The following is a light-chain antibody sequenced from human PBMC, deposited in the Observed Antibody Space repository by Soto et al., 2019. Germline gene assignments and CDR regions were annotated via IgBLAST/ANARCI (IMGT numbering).Light chain of an antibody. CDR1: SSDVGGYNY. CDR2: DVS. Sequence: QSALTQPASVSGSPGQSSTISCTGTSSDVGGYNYVSWYQQHPGKAPKLMIYDVSNQPSGVSNRFSGSKSGNTASLTISGLQAEDEADYYCSSYTSSSTLVFGGGTKLTVL. CDR3: SSYTSSSTLV. J-gene: IGLJ2*01. V-gene: IGLV2-14*01.